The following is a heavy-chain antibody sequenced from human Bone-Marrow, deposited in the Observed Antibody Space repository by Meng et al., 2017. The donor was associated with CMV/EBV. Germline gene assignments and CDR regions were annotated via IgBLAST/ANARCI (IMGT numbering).Heavy chain of an antibody. CDR1: GFTFDDYA. CDR2: IYSDGSTT. Sequence: GGSLRLSCAASGFTFDDYAMHWLRQAPGKGLEWVSVIYSDGSTTLYADSVKGRFTVFRANSENTVYLQMSSLRAEDTAIYYCAKDDNGYTGEGGSWGQGTRVTVSS. CDR3: AKDDNGYTGEGGS. V-gene: IGHV3-23*03. J-gene: IGHJ5*02. D-gene: IGHD3-16*01.